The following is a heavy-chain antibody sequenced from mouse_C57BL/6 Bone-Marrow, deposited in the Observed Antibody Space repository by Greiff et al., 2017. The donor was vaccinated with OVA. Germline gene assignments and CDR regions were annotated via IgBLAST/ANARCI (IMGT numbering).Heavy chain of an antibody. V-gene: IGHV1-55*01. Sequence: VQLQQPGAELVKPGASVKMSCKASGYTFTSYWITWVKQRPGQGLEWIGDIYPGSGSTNYNEKFKSKATLTVDTSSSTAYMQLSSLTSEDSAVYYCAREGSYYYGSWYFDVWGTGTTVTVSS. J-gene: IGHJ1*03. CDR3: AREGSYYYGSWYFDV. CDR1: GYTFTSYW. CDR2: IYPGSGST. D-gene: IGHD1-1*01.